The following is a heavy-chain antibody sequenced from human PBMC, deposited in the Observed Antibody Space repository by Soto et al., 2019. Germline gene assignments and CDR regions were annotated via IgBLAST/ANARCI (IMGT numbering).Heavy chain of an antibody. J-gene: IGHJ3*02. V-gene: IGHV3-21*01. CDR1: GFPFSSYS. D-gene: IGHD6-19*01. CDR3: ARGGHSSGWNQDAFDI. Sequence: RGSLRLACADYGFPFSSYSMNLVRQAPGKGLEWVSFSSSSSNYIYYADSVKGRFNISRDNAKNSLYMQMNTLGADDTAVYYCARGGHSSGWNQDAFDIWRQELMVPVSS. CDR2: SSSSSNYI.